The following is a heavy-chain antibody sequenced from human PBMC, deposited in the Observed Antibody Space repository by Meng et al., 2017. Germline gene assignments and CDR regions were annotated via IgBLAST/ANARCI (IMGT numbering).Heavy chain of an antibody. CDR2: INWNGGST. D-gene: IGHD4-17*01. CDR1: GFTFDDYG. V-gene: IGHV3-20*01. J-gene: IGHJ4*02. Sequence: GESLKISCAASGFTFDDYGMSWVRQAPGKGLEWVSGINWNGGSTGYADSVKGRFTISRDNAKNSLYLQMNSLRAEDTALYHCARFMTSVNVLDYWGQGTLVTVSS. CDR3: ARFMTSVNVLDY.